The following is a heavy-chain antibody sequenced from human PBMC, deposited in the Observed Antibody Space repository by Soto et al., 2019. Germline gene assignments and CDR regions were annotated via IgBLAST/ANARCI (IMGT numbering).Heavy chain of an antibody. Sequence: QLHLVQSGAVVKKPGASVTVSCSASGYPVTAYYMHWVRQAPGRGLEWMGGINPATGAAKYTQTFQGRVTLTRDTSTSTGFMELGGLTSEDTAVFYCASGGGVGVAGSAAFDMWGQGTLVTVSP. V-gene: IGHV1-2*02. D-gene: IGHD3-3*01. CDR1: GYPVTAYY. CDR2: INPATGAA. CDR3: ASGGGVGVAGSAAFDM. J-gene: IGHJ3*02.